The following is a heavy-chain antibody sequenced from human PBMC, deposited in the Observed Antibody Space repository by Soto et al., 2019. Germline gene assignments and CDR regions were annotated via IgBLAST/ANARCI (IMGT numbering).Heavy chain of an antibody. D-gene: IGHD5-12*01. CDR3: SRVRYNSGEYPRVCDY. CDR1: GFAFSAYW. Sequence: EVQLVESGGGLVKPGGSLTVSCAASGFAFSAYWMTWVRQAPGKGLEWVANIKKDGREKYYGYSVRGRFSVFRDNAKNAVFLQMNILKGEATGVYYCSRVRYNSGEYPRVCDYWGQGTLVTVSA. V-gene: IGHV3-7*04. CDR2: IKKDGREK. J-gene: IGHJ4*02.